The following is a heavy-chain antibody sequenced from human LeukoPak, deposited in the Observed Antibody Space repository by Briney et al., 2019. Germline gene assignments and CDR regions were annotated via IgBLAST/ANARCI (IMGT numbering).Heavy chain of an antibody. V-gene: IGHV3-49*03. CDR1: GFTFGGYA. CDR2: IRSKAYGGTT. CDR3: TSPGPLGY. J-gene: IGHJ4*02. D-gene: IGHD7-27*01. Sequence: GRSLRLSCTASGFTFGGYAMSWFRQAPGKGLEWVGFIRSKAYGGTTEYAASVKGRFTISRDDSKSIAYLQMNSLKTEDTAVYYCTSPGPLGYWGQGTLVTVSS.